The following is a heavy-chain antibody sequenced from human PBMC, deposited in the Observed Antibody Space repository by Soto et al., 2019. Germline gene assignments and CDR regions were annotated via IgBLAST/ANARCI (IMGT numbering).Heavy chain of an antibody. D-gene: IGHD3-16*01. CDR3: ARWGGGLSDAFDI. V-gene: IGHV4-59*01. J-gene: IGHJ3*02. CDR2: IYYSGST. Sequence: SETLSLTCTVSGGSISSYYWSWIRQPPGKGLEWIGYIYYSGSTNYNPSLKSRVTISVDTSKNQFSLKLSSVTAADTAVYYCARWGGGLSDAFDICGQGTMVTVSS. CDR1: GGSISSYY.